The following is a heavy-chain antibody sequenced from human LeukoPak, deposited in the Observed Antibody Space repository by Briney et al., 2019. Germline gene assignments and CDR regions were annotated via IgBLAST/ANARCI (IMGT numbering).Heavy chain of an antibody. V-gene: IGHV4-4*07. CDR3: AREGTSGYGGYNWFDP. J-gene: IGHJ5*02. CDR2: IYTSGST. D-gene: IGHD5-12*01. Sequence: PSETLSLTCTVSGGSISSYYWSWIRQPAGKGLEWIGRIYTSGSTNYNPSLKSRVTMSADTSKNQFSLKLSSVTAADTAVYYCAREGTSGYGGYNWFDPWGQGTLVTVSS. CDR1: GGSISSYY.